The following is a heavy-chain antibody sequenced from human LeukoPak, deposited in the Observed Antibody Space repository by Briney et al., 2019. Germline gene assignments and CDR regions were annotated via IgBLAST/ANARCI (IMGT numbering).Heavy chain of an antibody. CDR3: ARDWPAARHFDY. D-gene: IGHD2-2*01. CDR2: IYYSGST. CDR1: GGSISSSSYY. Sequence: RPSETLSLTCTVSGGSISSSSYYWGWIRRPPGKGLEWIGNIYYSGSTYYNPSLKSRVTMSVDTSKNQFSLKLSSVTAADTAVYYCARDWPAARHFDYWGQGTLVTVSS. J-gene: IGHJ4*02. V-gene: IGHV4-39*07.